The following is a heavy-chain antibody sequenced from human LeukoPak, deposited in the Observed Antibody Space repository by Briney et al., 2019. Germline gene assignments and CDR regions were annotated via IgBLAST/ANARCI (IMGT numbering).Heavy chain of an antibody. D-gene: IGHD2-15*01. CDR3: ARILDCSSSSCSYGMDV. Sequence: SETLSLTCTVSGGSISSSSYYWGWIRQPPGKGLEWIGYIFYSGSTNYNPSLKSRVTISVDTSKNQFSLKLSSVTAADTAVYYCARILDCSSSSCSYGMDVWGQGTTVTVPS. CDR2: IFYSGST. J-gene: IGHJ6*02. V-gene: IGHV4-61*05. CDR1: GGSISSSSYY.